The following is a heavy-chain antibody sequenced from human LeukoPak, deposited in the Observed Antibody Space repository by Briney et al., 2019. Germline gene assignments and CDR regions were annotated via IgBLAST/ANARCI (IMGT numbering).Heavy chain of an antibody. D-gene: IGHD4-17*01. J-gene: IGHJ4*02. CDR1: GFTFSTYA. CDR3: AKGHNYGDYGIYFDY. CDR2: ISGSGGRP. Sequence: PGGSLRLSCAASGFTFSTYAMSWVRQAPGKGLEWVSVISGSGGRPNYADSVKGRSTISRDNSKNTLYLQMSSLRAEDTAIYYCAKGHNYGDYGIYFDYWGQGTLVTVSS. V-gene: IGHV3-23*01.